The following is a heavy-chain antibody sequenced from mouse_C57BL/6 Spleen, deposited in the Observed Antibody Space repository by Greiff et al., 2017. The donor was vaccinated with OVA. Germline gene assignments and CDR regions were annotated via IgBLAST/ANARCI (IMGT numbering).Heavy chain of an antibody. CDR1: GYAFSSSW. CDR2: IYPGDGDT. CDR3: ARELTGPLFDY. Sequence: QVQLKQSGPELVKPGASVKISCKASGYAFSSSWMNWVKQRPGKGLEWIGRIYPGDGDTNYNGKFKGKATLTADKSSSTAYMQLSSLTSEDSAVYFCARELTGPLFDYWGQGTTLTVSS. D-gene: IGHD4-1*01. V-gene: IGHV1-82*01. J-gene: IGHJ2*01.